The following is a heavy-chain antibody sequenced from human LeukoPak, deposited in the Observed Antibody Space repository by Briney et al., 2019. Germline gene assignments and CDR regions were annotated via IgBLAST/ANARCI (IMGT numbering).Heavy chain of an antibody. D-gene: IGHD5-12*01. V-gene: IGHV4-34*01. CDR2: INHSGST. CDR3: AREGQDVDIVATISRRLGAFDI. Sequence: PSETLSLTCAVYGESFSGYYWTWIRQPPEKGLEWIGEINHSGSTNYNPSLNSRVTISVDTSKNQFSLKLSSVTAADTAVYYCAREGQDVDIVATISRRLGAFDIWGQGTMVTVSS. J-gene: IGHJ3*02. CDR1: GESFSGYY.